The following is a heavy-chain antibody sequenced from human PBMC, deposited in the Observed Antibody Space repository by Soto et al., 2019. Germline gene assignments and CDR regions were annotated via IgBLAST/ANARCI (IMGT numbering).Heavy chain of an antibody. Sequence: GASVKVSCKASGYTFTSYAMHWVRQAPGQRLEWMGWINAGNGNTKYSQKFQGRVTMTRDTATTTVYMGLSSLRSEDTAVYYCGRDINVDTTAEGTEYWGQGTLVTVSS. CDR1: GYTFTSYA. J-gene: IGHJ4*02. D-gene: IGHD5-18*01. CDR3: GRDINVDTTAEGTEY. CDR2: INAGNGNT. V-gene: IGHV1-3*01.